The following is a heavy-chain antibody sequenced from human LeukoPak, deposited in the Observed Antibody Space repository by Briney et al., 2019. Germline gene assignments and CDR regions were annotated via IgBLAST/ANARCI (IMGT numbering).Heavy chain of an antibody. Sequence: SETLSLTCTVSAGSISSYYWTWIRQPPGKGLEWIGYIYYSRSANYSPSLKSRVTISVDMSKNQFSLRLSSVTAADTAVYYCARHRRFGTYYFDYWGQGTLVTVSS. D-gene: IGHD3-10*01. CDR1: AGSISSYY. V-gene: IGHV4-59*01. CDR2: IYYSRSA. CDR3: ARHRRFGTYYFDY. J-gene: IGHJ4*02.